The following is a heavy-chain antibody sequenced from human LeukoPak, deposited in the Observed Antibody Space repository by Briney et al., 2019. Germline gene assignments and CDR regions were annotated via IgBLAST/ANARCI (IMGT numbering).Heavy chain of an antibody. CDR3: ARGGTPYSDFWGGQWVDY. CDR1: GFIFSDYT. Sequence: PGGSLRLSCATSGFIFSDYTMSWVRQAPGKGLEGLSYITRSSTTIYYADSVKGRFIISRDKAKNSLYLQMNSLRVEDTAVYYCARGGTPYSDFWGGQWVDYWGQGTLVTVSS. J-gene: IGHJ4*02. V-gene: IGHV3-48*01. CDR2: ITRSSTTI. D-gene: IGHD3-3*01.